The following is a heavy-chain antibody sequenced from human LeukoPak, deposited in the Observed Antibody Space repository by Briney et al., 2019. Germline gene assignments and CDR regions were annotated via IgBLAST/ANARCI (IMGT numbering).Heavy chain of an antibody. CDR2: IHNNGDI. V-gene: IGHV4-59*01. CDR1: GDSIRSYY. J-gene: IGHJ4*02. Sequence: TSETLSLTCIVSGDSIRSYYWNWIRQAPGKALEWIGHIHNNGDIAYNFSLKSRVTISMDTSKNQFSLKLSFVTAADTAVYYCGRWGYFDSGNYFVVDYWGQGTVVTVSS. CDR3: GRWGYFDSGNYFVVDY. D-gene: IGHD3-22*01.